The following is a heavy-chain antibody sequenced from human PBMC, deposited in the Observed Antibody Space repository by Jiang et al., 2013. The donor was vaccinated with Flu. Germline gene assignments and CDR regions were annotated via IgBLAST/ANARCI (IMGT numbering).Heavy chain of an antibody. CDR1: GDSVSNNGAA. Sequence: QTLSLTCAISGDSVSNNGAAWNWIRQSPSRGLEWLGRTYYRSKWYYDSAVSVKSRITINPDTSKNQFSLQLNSVTPEDTAVYYCARGGSGMTVALFDHWGQGSLVTVSS. CDR3: ARGGSGMTVALFDH. D-gene: IGHD6-19*01. V-gene: IGHV6-1*01. CDR2: TYYRSKWYY. J-gene: IGHJ4*02.